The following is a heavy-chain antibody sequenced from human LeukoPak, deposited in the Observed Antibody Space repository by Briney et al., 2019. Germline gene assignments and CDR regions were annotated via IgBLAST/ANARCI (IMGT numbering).Heavy chain of an antibody. V-gene: IGHV3-64*02. CDR1: GFTFSSYA. CDR3: ARWRPIEYFDI. J-gene: IGHJ2*01. CDR2: ISSNGGFT. D-gene: IGHD1-26*01. Sequence: GGSLRLSCAASGFTFSSYAMHWVRQAPGKGLEYVSAISSNGGFTHYADSVKGRFTISRDNSKNTLYLQMGSLRGEDMAVYYCARWRPIEYFDIWGRGTLVTVSS.